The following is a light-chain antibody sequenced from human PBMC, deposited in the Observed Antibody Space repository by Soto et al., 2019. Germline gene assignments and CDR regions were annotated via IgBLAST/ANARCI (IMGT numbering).Light chain of an antibody. J-gene: IGKJ1*01. CDR2: AAS. V-gene: IGKV1-39*01. CDR3: QPSYSTPTWT. CDR1: QSISSY. Sequence: DIQMTQSPSSLSASVGDRVTITCRASQSISSYLNWYQQKPGKAPKLMIYAASSLQSGVPSRVSGSGSGTDFTLTISRLQTEDFATYDCQPSYSTPTWTFGQGTKVQIK.